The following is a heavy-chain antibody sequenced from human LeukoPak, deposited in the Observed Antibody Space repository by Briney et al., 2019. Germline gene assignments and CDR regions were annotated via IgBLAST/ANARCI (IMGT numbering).Heavy chain of an antibody. CDR2: ISGSGGST. V-gene: IGHV3-23*01. D-gene: IGHD2-15*01. Sequence: PGGSLRLSCAASGFTFSSYAMSWVRQAPGKGLEWVSAISGSGGSTYYADSVKGRFTISRDNSKNTLYLQMNSLRAEDTAVYYCAKGVCSGGSCCQPPFDYWGQGTLVTVSS. J-gene: IGHJ4*02. CDR1: GFTFSSYA. CDR3: AKGVCSGGSCCQPPFDY.